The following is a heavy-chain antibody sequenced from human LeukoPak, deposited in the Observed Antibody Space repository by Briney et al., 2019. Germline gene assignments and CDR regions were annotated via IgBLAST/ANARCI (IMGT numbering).Heavy chain of an antibody. J-gene: IGHJ5*02. CDR3: ARAAQPGFDP. D-gene: IGHD1-14*01. CDR1: GLNFSTYS. Sequence: GGSLRISCGAAGLNFSTYSMDWFRQAPGKGLEWVSYISSDSGTIYYADSVKGRFTISRDNAKKSLYLQMNSLRAEDTAVYYCARAAQPGFDPWGQGTLVTVSS. V-gene: IGHV3-48*01. CDR2: ISSDSGTI.